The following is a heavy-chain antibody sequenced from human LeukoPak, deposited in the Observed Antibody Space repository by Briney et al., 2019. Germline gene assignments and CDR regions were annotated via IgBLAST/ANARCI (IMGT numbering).Heavy chain of an antibody. CDR2: ISGSGGSA. J-gene: IGHJ4*02. CDR1: GFTFNTYA. CDR3: AKGPVVPAATYDFDY. V-gene: IGHV3-23*01. D-gene: IGHD2-2*01. Sequence: GGSLRLSCAASGFTFNTYAMTWVRQAPGKGLEWVSAISGSGGSAFYADSVKGRFTISRDNSKSTLYLQMTSLRAEDTAVYYCAKGPVVPAATYDFDYWGQGTLVTVSS.